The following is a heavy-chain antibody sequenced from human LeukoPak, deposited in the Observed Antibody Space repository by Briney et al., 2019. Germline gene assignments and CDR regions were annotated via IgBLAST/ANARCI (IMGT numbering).Heavy chain of an antibody. D-gene: IGHD3-22*01. CDR2: INPNSGGT. CDR3: ARVREKKYYDLVPDAFDI. V-gene: IGHV1-2*02. CDR1: GYTFTGYY. Sequence: ASVKVSCKASGYTFTGYYMHWVRQAPGQGLEWMGWINPNSGGTNYAQKFQGRVTMTRDTSISTAYMELSRLRSDDTAVYYCARVREKKYYDLVPDAFDIWGQGTMVTVSS. J-gene: IGHJ3*02.